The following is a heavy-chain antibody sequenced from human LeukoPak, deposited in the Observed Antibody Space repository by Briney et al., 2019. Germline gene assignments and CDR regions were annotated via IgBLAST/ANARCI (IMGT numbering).Heavy chain of an antibody. CDR2: ISSSGSTI. CDR1: GFTFSSYE. V-gene: IGHV3-48*03. D-gene: IGHD3-10*01. Sequence: GGSLRLSCAASGFTFSSYELNWVRQAPGKGLEWVSYISSSGSTIKYADSVKGRFTISRGSAKNSLYLQMNSLRAEDTALYYCAKDIGVRGVDYMDVWGKGTTVTISS. CDR3: AKDIGVRGVDYMDV. J-gene: IGHJ6*03.